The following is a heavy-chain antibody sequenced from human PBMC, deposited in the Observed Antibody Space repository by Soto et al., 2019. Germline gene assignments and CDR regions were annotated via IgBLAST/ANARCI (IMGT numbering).Heavy chain of an antibody. J-gene: IGHJ4*02. CDR1: GFTFSSYA. D-gene: IGHD3-10*01. CDR3: AKRAYGSGIG. CDR2: ITTSGSNT. Sequence: EVQLLESGGDLVQPGGSLRLSCAASGFTFSSYAMNWVRQAPGKGLEWVSSITTSGSNTNYADSVKGRFTISRDNSKNTLYLLMNSLRAEDTAVYYCAKRAYGSGIGWGQGTLVTVSS. V-gene: IGHV3-23*05.